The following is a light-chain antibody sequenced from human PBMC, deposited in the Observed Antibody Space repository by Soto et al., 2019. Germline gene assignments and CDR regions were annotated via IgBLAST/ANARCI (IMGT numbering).Light chain of an antibody. CDR1: SSDVGGYSR. V-gene: IGLV2-14*01. CDR2: EVS. Sequence: QSALTQPASVSGSPGQSITISCTGTSSDVGGYSRVSWYQHHPGKAPKLIIYEVSDRPSGVSNRFSGSKSGNRASLTISGLQAEDEADYYCNSYTSSNTRVFGTGTKLTVL. J-gene: IGLJ1*01. CDR3: NSYTSSNTRV.